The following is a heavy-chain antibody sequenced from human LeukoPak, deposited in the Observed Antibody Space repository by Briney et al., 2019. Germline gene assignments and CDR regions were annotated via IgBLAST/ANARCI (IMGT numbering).Heavy chain of an antibody. Sequence: PGGSLRLSCAASGFTFSSYAMSWVRQAPGKGLEWVSAISGSGGSTYYADSVKGRFTISRDNSKNTLYLQMNSLRAEVTAVYYCARGATYYDILTGYNYFQHWGQGTLVTVSS. CDR1: GFTFSSYA. D-gene: IGHD3-9*01. CDR2: ISGSGGST. CDR3: ARGATYYDILTGYNYFQH. J-gene: IGHJ1*01. V-gene: IGHV3-23*01.